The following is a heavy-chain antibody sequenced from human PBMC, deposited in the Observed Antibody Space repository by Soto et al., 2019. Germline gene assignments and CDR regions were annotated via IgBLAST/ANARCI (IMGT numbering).Heavy chain of an antibody. Sequence: QVQLVQSGAEVKKPGASVKVSCKASGYTFTSYYMHWVRQAPGQGLEWMGIINPSGGSTSYAQKCQGRVTMTRDTSTSTVYMELSSLRSEDTAVYYCARAAYYYDSSGYPRSPYYFDYWGQGTLVTVSS. V-gene: IGHV1-46*01. CDR1: GYTFTSYY. J-gene: IGHJ4*02. CDR2: INPSGGST. D-gene: IGHD3-22*01. CDR3: ARAAYYYDSSGYPRSPYYFDY.